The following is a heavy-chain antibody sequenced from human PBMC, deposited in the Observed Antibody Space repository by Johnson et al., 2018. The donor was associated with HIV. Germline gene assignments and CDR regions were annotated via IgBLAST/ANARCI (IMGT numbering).Heavy chain of an antibody. D-gene: IGHD1-14*01. J-gene: IGHJ3*02. Sequence: VQLVESGGGVVQPGTSLRLSCAASGFTFSSYWMSWVRQAPGKGLEWVANIKQDGSEKHYLDSVKGRFTISRDNAKNSLYLQMNTLRAEDTAVYYCARDATYRKYALTSFDIWGQGAMVTVSS. CDR3: ARDATYRKYALTSFDI. CDR2: IKQDGSEK. V-gene: IGHV3-7*03. CDR1: GFTFSSYW.